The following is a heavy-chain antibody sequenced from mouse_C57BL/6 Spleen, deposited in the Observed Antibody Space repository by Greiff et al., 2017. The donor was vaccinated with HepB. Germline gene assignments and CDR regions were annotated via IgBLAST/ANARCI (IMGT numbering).Heavy chain of an antibody. CDR2: SNPTNGRT. CDR3: ARIKKIVATYFDY. CDR1: GYPFTSYW. Sequence: VQLQQSGAELVKAGASVKMSCKASGYPFTSYWMHWVKQRLGQGLEWFTESNPTNGRTYYNEKFKSKATLTVDKSSSSAYMLLSGLTFEDAAVYYCARIKKIVATYFDYWGQGTTPTVSS. J-gene: IGHJ2*01. V-gene: IGHV1S81*02. D-gene: IGHD1-1*01.